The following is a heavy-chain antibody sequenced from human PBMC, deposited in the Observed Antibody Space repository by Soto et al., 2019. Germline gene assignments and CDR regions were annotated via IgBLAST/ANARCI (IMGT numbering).Heavy chain of an antibody. J-gene: IGHJ4*02. CDR1: GGTFSSYG. D-gene: IGHD3-22*01. CDR3: ARDRGRSYYDRSGYYYSAY. Sequence: QVQLVQSGAEVKKPGSSVKVSCKASGGTFSSYGISWVRQAPGQGLEWMGGIIPMFGTANYAQKFQGRVTITADESTSTGYMELSSLRSEDTAVYYCARDRGRSYYDRSGYYYSAYWGQGTLVTVSS. V-gene: IGHV1-69*01. CDR2: IIPMFGTA.